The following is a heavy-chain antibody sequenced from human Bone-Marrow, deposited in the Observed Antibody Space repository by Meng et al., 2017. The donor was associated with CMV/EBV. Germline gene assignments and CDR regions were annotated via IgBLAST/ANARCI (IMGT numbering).Heavy chain of an antibody. Sequence: GESLKISCAVSGFIFGHFDMSWVRQAPGRGLERVSGISGSGVNTYYADSVKGRFIISRDNSRNTLYLVMNSLRAEDTAIYYCARERPPDYWGQGTLVTVSS. J-gene: IGHJ4*02. CDR1: GFIFGHFD. CDR3: ARERPPDY. V-gene: IGHV3-23*01. CDR2: ISGSGVNT.